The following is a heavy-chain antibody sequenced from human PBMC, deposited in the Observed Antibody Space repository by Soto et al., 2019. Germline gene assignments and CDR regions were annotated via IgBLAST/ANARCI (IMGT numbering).Heavy chain of an antibody. CDR1: GGSISSYY. Sequence: LSLTCTVSGGSISSYYWSWIRQPPGKGLEWIGYIYFRGTTNYNPSLKSRVTMSADTSKNQFSLKLNSVTAADTAVYYCARMNYYDTSGYPFDYSGQGMMDTGSS. CDR3: ARMNYYDTSGYPFDY. CDR2: IYFRGTT. V-gene: IGHV4-59*01. J-gene: IGHJ4*02. D-gene: IGHD3-22*01.